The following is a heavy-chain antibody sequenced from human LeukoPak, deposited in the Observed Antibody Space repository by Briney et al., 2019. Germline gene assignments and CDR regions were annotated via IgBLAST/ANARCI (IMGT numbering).Heavy chain of an antibody. CDR2: ISYDGSNK. CDR3: ARDRYLDWYVIGYYYYGMDV. D-gene: IGHD3-9*01. V-gene: IGHV3-30*04. Sequence: PGGSLRLSCAASGFTFSSYAMHWVRQAPGKGLEWVAVISYDGSNKYYADSVKGRFIISRDNSKNTLYLQMNSLRAEDTAVYYCARDRYLDWYVIGYYYYGMDVWGKGTTVTVSS. J-gene: IGHJ6*04. CDR1: GFTFSSYA.